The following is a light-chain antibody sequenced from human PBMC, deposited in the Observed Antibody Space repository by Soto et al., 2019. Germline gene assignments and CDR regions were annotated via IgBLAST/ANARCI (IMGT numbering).Light chain of an antibody. CDR3: QQYGSSPA. V-gene: IGKV3-20*01. CDR2: GAR. CDR1: QSVTISY. J-gene: IGKJ4*01. Sequence: EVVLTQSPGTLSLSPGERAPLSCRASQSVTISYLAWFQQKPGQAPRLLIYGARSRATGVPDRFSASGSGTDFSLTISRLEPEDFAVYYCQQYGSSPAFGGGTKVDIK.